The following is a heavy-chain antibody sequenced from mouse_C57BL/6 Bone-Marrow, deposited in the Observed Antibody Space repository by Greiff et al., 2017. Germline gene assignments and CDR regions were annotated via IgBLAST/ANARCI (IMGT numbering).Heavy chain of an antibody. CDR1: GFTFSDYG. V-gene: IGHV5-17*01. D-gene: IGHD6-1*01. Sequence: EVKLVESGGGLVKPGGSLKLSCAASGFTFSDYGMHWVRQAPEKGLEWVAYISSGSSTIYYADTVKGRFTISRDNAKNTRFLQMTSLRSEDTAMYYCARPLYFDVWGTGTTVTVSS. CDR2: ISSGSSTI. CDR3: ARPLYFDV. J-gene: IGHJ1*03.